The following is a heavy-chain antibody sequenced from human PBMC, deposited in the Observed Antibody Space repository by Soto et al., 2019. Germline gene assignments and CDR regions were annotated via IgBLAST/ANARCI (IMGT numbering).Heavy chain of an antibody. Sequence: EVQLVESGGGLIQPGGSLRLSCAVSGFTVSNNYMSWVRQAPGKGLEGVSVIYSGGYTAYGDSVKGRFTISRDNSKNTLYFKSNNRRAEDRAVYYGAPLRGGGGYWGQGTLVTVSS. CDR1: GFTVSNNY. CDR3: APLRGGGGY. V-gene: IGHV3-53*01. D-gene: IGHD3-10*01. CDR2: IYSGGYT. J-gene: IGHJ4*02.